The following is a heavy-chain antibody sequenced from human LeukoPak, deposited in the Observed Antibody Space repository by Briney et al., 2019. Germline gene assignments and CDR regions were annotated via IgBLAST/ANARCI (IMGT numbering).Heavy chain of an antibody. CDR3: ARVFSGYSYGFDY. CDR1: GYTFTSYA. D-gene: IGHD5-18*01. CDR2: IGAYNGNT. Sequence: GASVKVSCKASGYTFTSYAISWVRQAPGQGLEWMGWIGAYNGNTHYAQKVQDRVTMTTDTSTSTAYMELRSLRSDDTAVYYCARVFSGYSYGFDYWGQGTLVTVSS. V-gene: IGHV1-18*01. J-gene: IGHJ4*02.